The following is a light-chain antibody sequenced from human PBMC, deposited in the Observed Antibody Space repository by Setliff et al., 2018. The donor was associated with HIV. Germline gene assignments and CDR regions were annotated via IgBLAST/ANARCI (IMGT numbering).Light chain of an antibody. Sequence: QSALTQPASVSGSPGQSITISCTGTSSDVGGYNYVSWYQQHPGKAPKLMISDVSKRPSGVSSRFSGSKSGNTASLTISGLQTEDEAEYYCSSFTSSSTYVFGIGTKVTVL. V-gene: IGLV2-14*01. CDR3: SSFTSSSTYV. CDR1: SSDVGGYNY. CDR2: DVS. J-gene: IGLJ1*01.